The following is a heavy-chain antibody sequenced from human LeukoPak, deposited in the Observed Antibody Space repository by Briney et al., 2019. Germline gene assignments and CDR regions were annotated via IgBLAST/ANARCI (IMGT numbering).Heavy chain of an antibody. J-gene: IGHJ4*02. CDR3: AKPPFGVVIISDYFDY. CDR2: ISGSGGST. D-gene: IGHD3-3*01. V-gene: IGHV3-23*01. CDR1: GYSFTSYW. Sequence: GESLKISCKGSGYSFTSYWIGWVRQAPGKGLEWVSAISGSGGSTYYADSVKGRFTISRDNSKNTLYLRMNSLRAEDTAVYYCAKPPFGVVIISDYFDYWGQGTLVTVSS.